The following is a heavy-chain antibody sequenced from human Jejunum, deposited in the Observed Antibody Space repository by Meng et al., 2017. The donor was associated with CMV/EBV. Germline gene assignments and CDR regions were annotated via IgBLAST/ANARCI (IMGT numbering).Heavy chain of an antibody. CDR3: AKESGEYQMLSYYGLDV. D-gene: IGHD2-2*01. CDR1: TFSGCA. J-gene: IGHJ6*02. V-gene: IGHV3-23*01. CDR2: ISRSGGDT. Sequence: TFSGCAMTWVRQAPEKGLEWLSVISRSGGDTYYAASVKGRFTISRDNSKNTLYLQMDSLRAEDTAVYYCAKESGEYQMLSYYGLDVWGQGTTVTVSS.